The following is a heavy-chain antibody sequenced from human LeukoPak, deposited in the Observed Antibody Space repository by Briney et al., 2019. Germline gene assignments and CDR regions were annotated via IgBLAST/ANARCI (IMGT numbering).Heavy chain of an antibody. CDR2: VRVNGRST. CDR1: GFTFSTYD. V-gene: IGHV3-23*01. J-gene: IGHJ4*02. CDR3: AKPGEPSNYFFDY. D-gene: IGHD1-14*01. Sequence: GGSLRLSCTASGFTFSTYDMSWVRQAPGKGLEWVSTVRVNGRSTFYADSVKGRFTISRDNSKNTLYLQMSSLRAEDTALYYCAKPGEPSNYFFDYWGQGASVTVSS.